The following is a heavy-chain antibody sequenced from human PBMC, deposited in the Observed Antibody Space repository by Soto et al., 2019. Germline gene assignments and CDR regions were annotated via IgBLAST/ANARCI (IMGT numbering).Heavy chain of an antibody. J-gene: IGHJ5*02. CDR1: GFTFSSYW. Sequence: EVQLVESGGGLVQPGGSLRLSCVASGFTFSSYWMTWVRQAPGKGLECVANIKQDGSEKYYVDSVKGRFTISRDNAKNSLYLQMHSLGVDDTAVYYCARQTRAPESWGQGSLVTVSS. CDR3: ARQTRAPES. CDR2: IKQDGSEK. D-gene: IGHD3-10*01. V-gene: IGHV3-7*03.